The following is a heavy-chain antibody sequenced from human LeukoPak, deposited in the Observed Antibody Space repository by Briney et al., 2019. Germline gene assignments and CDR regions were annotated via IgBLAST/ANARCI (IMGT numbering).Heavy chain of an antibody. CDR3: ARSEGEQNYYYYGMDV. D-gene: IGHD3-16*01. CDR2: IYYSGST. CDR1: GGSINSYY. J-gene: IGHJ6*02. V-gene: IGHV4-59*05. Sequence: SETLSLTCTVSGGSINSYYWSWIRQPPGKGLEWIGSIYYSGSTYYNPSLKSRVTISVDTSKNQFSLKLSSVTAADTAVYYCARSEGEQNYYYYGMDVWGQGTTVTVSS.